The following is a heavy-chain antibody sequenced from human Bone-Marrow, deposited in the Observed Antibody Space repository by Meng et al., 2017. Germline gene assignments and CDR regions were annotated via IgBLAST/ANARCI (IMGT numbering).Heavy chain of an antibody. CDR3: ATGAAAADH. D-gene: IGHD6-13*01. V-gene: IGHV3-15*01. J-gene: IGHJ5*02. Sequence: GESPMTPCVAPGLSFTDAWMSLVRQAPGKGLEWVGRIKRNSDGGTIDYAAPVKGRFTISRDDSKNTLYLQMDGLITKDTAMYFCATGAAAADHWGQGTLVTVSS. CDR1: GLSFTDAW. CDR2: IKRNSDGGTI.